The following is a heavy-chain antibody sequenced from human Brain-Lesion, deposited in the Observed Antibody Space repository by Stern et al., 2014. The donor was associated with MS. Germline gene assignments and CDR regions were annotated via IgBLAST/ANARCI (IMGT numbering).Heavy chain of an antibody. V-gene: IGHV3-21*01. D-gene: IGHD2-2*01. CDR1: GFTFNSYS. Sequence: EVQLLESGGGLVKPGGSLRLSCEASGFTFNSYSMNWVRPAPGKGLEWVSSISVGTDYIYYADSVKGRFTISRDNAKNSLFLQMNTLRAEDTGVYYCARVDCSGTNCFYYYYGMDVWGQGTTVTVSS. J-gene: IGHJ6*02. CDR3: ARVDCSGTNCFYYYYGMDV. CDR2: ISVGTDYI.